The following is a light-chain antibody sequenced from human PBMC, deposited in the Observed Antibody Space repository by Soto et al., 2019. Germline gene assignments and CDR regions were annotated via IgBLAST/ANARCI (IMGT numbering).Light chain of an antibody. CDR3: RQYGRSLAAA. CDR2: GAS. Sequence: EIVLTQSPGTLSLSPGERATLSCRASQTVSSNFLAWYQEKPGQAPRLLIYGASSRATGIPDRFSGSGSGTDFTLTISILEPEDFAVYYCRQYGRSLAAAIGGGTKVDIK. V-gene: IGKV3-20*01. J-gene: IGKJ4*01. CDR1: QTVSSNF.